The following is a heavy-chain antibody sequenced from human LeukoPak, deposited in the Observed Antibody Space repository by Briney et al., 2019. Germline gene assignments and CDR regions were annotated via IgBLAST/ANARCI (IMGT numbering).Heavy chain of an antibody. CDR3: ARAAVLRYFDWSHHTNWFDP. CDR1: GYTFTVYY. D-gene: IGHD3-9*01. V-gene: IGHV1-2*02. CDR2: INPNSGGT. J-gene: IGHJ5*02. Sequence: ASVKVSFKASGYTFTVYYMHWVRQAPGQGLEWMGWINPNSGGTNYTQKFQGGVTMTRDTSISTAYMELSRLRSDDTAVYYCARAAVLRYFDWSHHTNWFDPWGQGTLVTVSS.